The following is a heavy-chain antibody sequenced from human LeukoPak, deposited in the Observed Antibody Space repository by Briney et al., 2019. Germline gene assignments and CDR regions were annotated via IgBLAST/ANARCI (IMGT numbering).Heavy chain of an antibody. CDR1: GYALTGYY. J-gene: IGHJ4*02. Sequence: ASLKECWKASGYALTGYYMHWVRQAPGQGLEWMGWINPNSGGTNYAQKFQGRVTMTRDTSISTAYMELSRLRSDDTAVYYCAGNLAAFWGQGTLVTVSS. D-gene: IGHD6-25*01. V-gene: IGHV1-2*02. CDR2: INPNSGGT. CDR3: AGNLAAF.